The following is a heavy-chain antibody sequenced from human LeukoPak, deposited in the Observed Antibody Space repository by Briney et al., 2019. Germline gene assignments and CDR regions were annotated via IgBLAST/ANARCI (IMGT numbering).Heavy chain of an antibody. J-gene: IGHJ1*01. CDR1: GGSFSGYY. Sequence: SETLSLTCAVYGGSFSGYYWSWIRQPPGKGLEWIGEINHSGSTNYNPSLKSRVTISVDTSKNQFSLKLSSVTAADTAVYYCARRLLGYCSGGSCYSGYFQHWGQGTLVTVSS. V-gene: IGHV4-34*01. CDR3: ARRLLGYCSGGSCYSGYFQH. D-gene: IGHD2-15*01. CDR2: INHSGST.